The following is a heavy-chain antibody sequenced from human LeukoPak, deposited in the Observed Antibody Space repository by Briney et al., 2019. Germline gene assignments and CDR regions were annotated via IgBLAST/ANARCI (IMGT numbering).Heavy chain of an antibody. D-gene: IGHD3-22*01. J-gene: IGHJ4*02. CDR2: INHSGST. CDR3: ARGRTMIVVVPRPYFGY. V-gene: IGHV4-34*01. CDR1: GGSFSGYY. Sequence: SETLSLTCAVYGGSFSGYYWSWIRQPTGKGLEWIGEINHSGSTNYNPSLKSRVTISVDTSKNQFSLKLSSVTAADTAVYYCARGRTMIVVVPRPYFGYWGQGTLVTVSS.